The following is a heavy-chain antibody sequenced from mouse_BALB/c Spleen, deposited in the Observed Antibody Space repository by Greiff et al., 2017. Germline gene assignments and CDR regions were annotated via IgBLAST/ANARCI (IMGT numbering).Heavy chain of an antibody. Sequence: EVKLVESGGGLVKPGGSLKLSCAASGFTFSSYTMSWVRQTPEKRLEWVATISSGGSYTYYPDSVKGRFTISRDNAKNTLYLQMSSLKSEDTAMYYCARDYYVSSFDYWGQGTTLTVSS. D-gene: IGHD1-1*01. CDR2: ISSGGSYT. CDR1: GFTFSSYT. V-gene: IGHV5-6-4*01. J-gene: IGHJ2*01. CDR3: ARDYYVSSFDY.